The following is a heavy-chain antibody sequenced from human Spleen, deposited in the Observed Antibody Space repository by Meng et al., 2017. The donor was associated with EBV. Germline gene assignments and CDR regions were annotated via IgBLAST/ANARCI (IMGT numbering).Heavy chain of an antibody. CDR1: GGSFTDYY. J-gene: IGHJ4*02. CDR2: INHRGST. Sequence: AQLPHWGAGLLKPSETLSPPCAVDGGSFTDYYWSWIRQSPGKGLEWIGEINHRGSTNYKPSLKSRVTISVDTSKNQFSLNLTSVTAADTAVYYCARGMVAAASLDWWGQGTLVTVSS. V-gene: IGHV4-34*01. D-gene: IGHD2-2*01. CDR3: ARGMVAAASLDW.